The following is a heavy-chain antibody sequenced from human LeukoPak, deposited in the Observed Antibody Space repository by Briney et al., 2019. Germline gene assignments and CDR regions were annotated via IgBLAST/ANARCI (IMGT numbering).Heavy chain of an antibody. J-gene: IGHJ4*02. CDR2: ISAYNGNT. CDR3: ARARAKSWTDFWSGYYSFDY. V-gene: IGHV1-18*01. Sequence: ASVKVSCKASGYTFTSYGISWVRQAPGQGLEWMGWISAYNGNTNYAQKLQGRVTMTTDTSMSTAYMELRSLRPDDTAVYYCARARAKSWTDFWSGYYSFDYWGQGTLVTVSS. CDR1: GYTFTSYG. D-gene: IGHD3-3*01.